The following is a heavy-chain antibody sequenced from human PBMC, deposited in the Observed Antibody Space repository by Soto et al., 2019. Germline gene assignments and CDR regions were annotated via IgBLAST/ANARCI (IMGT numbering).Heavy chain of an antibody. D-gene: IGHD3-9*01. CDR1: GFSFSSYA. CDR2: ILHDGSNK. V-gene: IGHV3-30-3*01. J-gene: IGHJ4*02. Sequence: GGTLRLSCAASGFSFSSYAMHWHRQAPGKGLEWVAVILHDGSNKYFADSVKGRFTISRDNSKNTLYLQMNSLRAEDTAVYYCAKDIPYDILTDPTLSDYWAQGTLVTVSS. CDR3: AKDIPYDILTDPTLSDY.